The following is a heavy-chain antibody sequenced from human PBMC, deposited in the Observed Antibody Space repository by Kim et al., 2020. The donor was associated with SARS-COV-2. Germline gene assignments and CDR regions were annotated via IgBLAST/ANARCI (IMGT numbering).Heavy chain of an antibody. Sequence: GGSLRLSCAASGFTFSSYEMNWVRQAPGKGLEWVSYISSSGSTIYYADSVKGRFTISRDNAKNSLYLQMNSLRAEDTAVYYCARDLEAAAGDYYYYGMDVWGQGTTLTVSS. CDR1: GFTFSSYE. V-gene: IGHV3-48*03. J-gene: IGHJ6*02. CDR3: ARDLEAAAGDYYYYGMDV. D-gene: IGHD6-13*01. CDR2: ISSSGSTI.